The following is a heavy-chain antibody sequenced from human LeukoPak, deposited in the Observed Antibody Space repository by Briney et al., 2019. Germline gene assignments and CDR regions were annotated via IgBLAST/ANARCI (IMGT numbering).Heavy chain of an antibody. V-gene: IGHV3-30*02. CDR2: MWYDGSNK. D-gene: IGHD6-19*01. CDR1: GFIFSSYG. Sequence: GGSLRLSCAASGFIFSSYGMHWVRQAPGKGLEWVAVMWYDGSNKYYADSVKGRFTISRDNSKNTLYLQMNSLRAEDTAVYYCAKGRDGSGWYLPGDYWGQGTLVTVSS. J-gene: IGHJ4*02. CDR3: AKGRDGSGWYLPGDY.